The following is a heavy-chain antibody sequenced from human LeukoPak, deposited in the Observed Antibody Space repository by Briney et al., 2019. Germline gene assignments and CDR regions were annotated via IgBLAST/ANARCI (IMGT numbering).Heavy chain of an antibody. CDR1: GGTFSSYA. V-gene: IGHV1-69*04. CDR3: ARDSGIAAAGSSPFDY. Sequence: SVKLCCNASGGTFSSYAISWVRQAPGQGLEWVGRIIPIFGIANYAQKFQGRVTITADKSTSTAYMELSSLRSEDTAVYYCARDSGIAAAGSSPFDYWGQGTLVTVSS. D-gene: IGHD6-13*01. CDR2: IIPIFGIA. J-gene: IGHJ4*02.